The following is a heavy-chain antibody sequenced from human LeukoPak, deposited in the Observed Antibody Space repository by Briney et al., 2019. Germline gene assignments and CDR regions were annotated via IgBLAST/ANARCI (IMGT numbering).Heavy chain of an antibody. V-gene: IGHV4-39*01. CDR3: ARRLLGELLYGRGEYWFDP. Sequence: KSSETLSLTCTVSGGSISSSSYYWGWIRQPPGKGLEWIGSIYYSGSTYYNPSLKSRVTISVDTSKNQFSLKLSSVTAADTAVYYCARRLLGELLYGRGEYWFDPWGQGTLVTVSS. CDR1: GGSISSSSYY. D-gene: IGHD1-26*01. CDR2: IYYSGST. J-gene: IGHJ5*02.